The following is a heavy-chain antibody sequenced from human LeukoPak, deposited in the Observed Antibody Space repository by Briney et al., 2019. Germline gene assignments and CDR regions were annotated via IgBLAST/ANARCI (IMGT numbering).Heavy chain of an antibody. CDR3: AREPPASGSYFVR. CDR1: GFTFSSYW. Sequence: GRSLRLSCAASGFTFSSYWMSWVRQAPGKGLEWVANIKQDGSDKYYVDSVKGRFTISRDNAKNSLYLQMNSLRAEDTAVYYCAREPPASGSYFVRWGQGTLVTVSS. J-gene: IGHJ4*02. D-gene: IGHD1-26*01. CDR2: IKQDGSDK. V-gene: IGHV3-7*01.